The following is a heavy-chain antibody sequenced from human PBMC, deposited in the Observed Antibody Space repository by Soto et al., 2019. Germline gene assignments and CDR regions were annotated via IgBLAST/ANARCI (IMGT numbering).Heavy chain of an antibody. CDR2: IYYSGTT. J-gene: IGHJ4*02. D-gene: IGHD1-26*01. V-gene: IGHV4-31*03. CDR3: ARGPGGFFDF. CDR1: GVSINSATYY. Sequence: QVQLQESGPGLVKPSQTLSLTCTVSGVSINSATYYWTWLRQHPGKGLEWIGYIYYSGTTYYNPSLNSRINMSLDTSKNQFSLKVTSVTAAATAVYYCARGPGGFFDFWGQGTLVTVSS.